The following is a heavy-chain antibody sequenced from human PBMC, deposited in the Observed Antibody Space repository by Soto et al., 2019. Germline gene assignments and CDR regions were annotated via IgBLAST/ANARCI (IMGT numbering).Heavy chain of an antibody. V-gene: IGHV3-23*01. CDR1: GFTFSSYT. Sequence: EVQLLESGGGLVQPGGSLRLSCAASGFTFSSYTMCWVRQAPGKGLEWVSTISGRGGTTYYADSVKGRFTISRDNSRNTLYLQMNSLRAEDTAVYYCAKDRYDSSGYFFNDYWGQGTLVTVSS. D-gene: IGHD3-22*01. CDR3: AKDRYDSSGYFFNDY. J-gene: IGHJ4*02. CDR2: ISGRGGTT.